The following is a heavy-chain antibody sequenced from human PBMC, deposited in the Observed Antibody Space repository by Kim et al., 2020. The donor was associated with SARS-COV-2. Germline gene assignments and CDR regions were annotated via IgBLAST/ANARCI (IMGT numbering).Heavy chain of an antibody. J-gene: IGHJ3*02. CDR1: GFSFGDYA. CDR2: IRSKLKGGTT. Sequence: GGSLRLSCTGSGFSFGDYAMSWFRQAPGKGLECVGFIRSKLKGGTTEYAASVKGRFTISRDDSKSSAYLQMNSLKTEDTAMYYCTRDPGRYSSGWDPVAFDIWGQGTMVAVSS. V-gene: IGHV3-49*03. D-gene: IGHD6-19*01. CDR3: TRDPGRYSSGWDPVAFDI.